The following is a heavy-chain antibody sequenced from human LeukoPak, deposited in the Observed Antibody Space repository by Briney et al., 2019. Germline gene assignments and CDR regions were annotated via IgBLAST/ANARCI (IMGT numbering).Heavy chain of an antibody. CDR2: IYYSGST. CDR3: ARADLEYSSGFNYFVY. Sequence: SETLSLTCTVSGGSISGSSYYWGWIRQPPGKGLEWIGSIYYSGSTYYNPSLKSRVTISVDTSKNQFSLKLSSMTAADTAVYYCARADLEYSSGFNYFVYWGQGTLVTVSS. CDR1: GGSISGSSYY. J-gene: IGHJ4*02. V-gene: IGHV4-39*01. D-gene: IGHD6-19*01.